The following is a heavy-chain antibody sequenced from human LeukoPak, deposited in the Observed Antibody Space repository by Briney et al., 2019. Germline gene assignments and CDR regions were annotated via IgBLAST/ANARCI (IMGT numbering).Heavy chain of an antibody. D-gene: IGHD3-16*01. CDR2: MKGTGEK. V-gene: IGHV3-23*01. CDR1: GLSFSSFA. Sequence: GGSLTLSCAASGLSFSSFAMGWVRQAPARGLEWLSSMKGTGEKFYSDSVRGRFTLSRDDSRNTVYLQLNNLRVEDTALYYCARASWVSSADAVRWGQGTVVTVSS. CDR3: ARASWVSSADAVR. J-gene: IGHJ4*02.